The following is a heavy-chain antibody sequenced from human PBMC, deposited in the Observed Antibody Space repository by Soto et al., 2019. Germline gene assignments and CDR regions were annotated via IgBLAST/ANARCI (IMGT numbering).Heavy chain of an antibody. V-gene: IGHV3-30*18. D-gene: IGHD1-26*01. CDR2: ISYDGSNK. CDR1: GFIFSSYG. CDR3: AKDAGSSGSYFLDY. J-gene: IGHJ4*02. Sequence: QVQLVESGGGVVQPGRSLRLSCAASGFIFSSYGMHWVRQAPGKGLEWVAVISYDGSNKYYADSVKGRFTISRDNSKNTLYLQMNSLRAEDTAVYYCAKDAGSSGSYFLDYWGQGTLVTVSS.